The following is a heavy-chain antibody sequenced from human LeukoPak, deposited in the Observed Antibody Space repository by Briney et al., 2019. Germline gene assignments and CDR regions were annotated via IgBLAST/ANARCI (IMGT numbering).Heavy chain of an antibody. CDR3: AKDKRGGSDYVYFDY. Sequence: GGSLRLSCAASGFAFSDYAVSWVRQAPGKGLEWVSTISGGGDCTRYAESVQGRFTVSRDKSKSTVYLQMTSLSVKDTAVYYCAKDKRGGSDYVYFDYWGQGTLVTVSS. D-gene: IGHD4-17*01. V-gene: IGHV3-23*01. J-gene: IGHJ4*02. CDR1: GFAFSDYA. CDR2: ISGGGDCT.